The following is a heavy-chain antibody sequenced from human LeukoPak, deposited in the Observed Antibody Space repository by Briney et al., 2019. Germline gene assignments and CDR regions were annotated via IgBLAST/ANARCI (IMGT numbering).Heavy chain of an antibody. CDR2: TYYRSKWFN. J-gene: IGHJ5*02. CDR1: GDSVPSNTAA. CDR3: AKGAGDTNWFDP. D-gene: IGHD2-21*01. V-gene: IGHV6-1*01. Sequence: SQTLSLTCAISGDSVPSNTAAWNWIRQSPSRGLEWLGRTYYRSKWFNHYALPVKSRIIINPDTSKNQFSLHLNSVTPEDTAVYYCAKGAGDTNWFDPWGQGTLVTVSS.